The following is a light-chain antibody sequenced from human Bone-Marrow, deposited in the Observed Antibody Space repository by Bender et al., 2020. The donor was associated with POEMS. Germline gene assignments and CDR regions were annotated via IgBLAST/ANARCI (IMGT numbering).Light chain of an antibody. J-gene: IGLJ2*01. V-gene: IGLV2-14*02. CDR2: EDI. Sequence: QSALTQPASVSGSPGQSITISCTGTTSDVGTYNLVSWYQQHPGRVPKLIIYEDIKRPSEVSNRFSGSKSGTSASLAITGLQSDDEADYYCQSYDSSLSGSRVFGGGTKLTVL. CDR3: QSYDSSLSGSRV. CDR1: TSDVGTYNL.